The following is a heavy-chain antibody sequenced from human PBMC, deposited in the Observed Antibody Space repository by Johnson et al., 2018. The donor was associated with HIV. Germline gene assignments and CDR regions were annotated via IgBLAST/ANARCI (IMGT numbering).Heavy chain of an antibody. V-gene: IGHV3-23*04. CDR2: ISGSGGST. CDR3: AKGIVVGVRAFDI. CDR1: GFTFSSYA. J-gene: IGHJ3*02. Sequence: VQLVESGGGVVQPGRSLRLSCAASGFTFSSYAMSWVRQAPGKGLEWVSAISGSGGSTYYADSVKGRFTISRDNYKNTLYLQMNSLRAEDTAVYYCAKGIVVGVRAFDIWGQGTMVTVSS. D-gene: IGHD3-22*01.